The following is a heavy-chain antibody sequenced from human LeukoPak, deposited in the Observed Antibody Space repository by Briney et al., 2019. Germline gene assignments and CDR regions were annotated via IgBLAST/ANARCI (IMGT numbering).Heavy chain of an antibody. J-gene: IGHJ4*02. D-gene: IGHD3-22*01. Sequence: SQTLSLTCTVSGGSISSGSYYWGWIRQPAGKGLEWIGRIYTSGSTNYNPSLKSRVTISVDTSKDQFSLKLSSVTAADTAVYYCARDLENYYDSSGYYTWYFDYWGQGALVTVSS. CDR2: IYTSGST. CDR1: GGSISSGSYY. CDR3: ARDLENYYDSSGYYTWYFDY. V-gene: IGHV4-61*02.